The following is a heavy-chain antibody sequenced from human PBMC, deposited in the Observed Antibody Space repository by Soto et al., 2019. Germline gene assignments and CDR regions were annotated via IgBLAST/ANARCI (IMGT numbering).Heavy chain of an antibody. CDR2: IYWDDDK. D-gene: IGHD4-17*01. CDR1: GFSLSTSGVG. V-gene: IGHV2-5*02. Sequence: GTGPTLVNPTQTLTLTCTFSGFSLSTSGVGVGWIRQPPGKALEWLALIYWDDDKRYSPSLKSRLTITKDTSKNQVVLTMTNMDPVDTATYYCAHRPTVTTAHDAFDIWGQGTMVTVSS. CDR3: AHRPTVTTAHDAFDI. J-gene: IGHJ3*02.